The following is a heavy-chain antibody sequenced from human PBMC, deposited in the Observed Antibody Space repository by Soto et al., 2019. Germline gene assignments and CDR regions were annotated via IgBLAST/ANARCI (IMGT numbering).Heavy chain of an antibody. J-gene: IGHJ4*02. CDR2: IDWDDDK. CDR1: GFSLSSRGMC. D-gene: IGHD4-17*01. V-gene: IGHV2-70*01. Sequence: SGPTLVNPTQTLTLTCTFSGFSLSSRGMCVSWIRQPPGKALEWLALIDWDDDKYYSASLKTRLSISKDTSKNQVVLTMTNMDPVDTATYYCARIPADYGDFAFDFWGQGTLVT. CDR3: ARIPADYGDFAFDF.